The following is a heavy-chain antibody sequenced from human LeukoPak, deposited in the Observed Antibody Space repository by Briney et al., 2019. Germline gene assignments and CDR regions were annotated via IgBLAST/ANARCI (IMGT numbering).Heavy chain of an antibody. D-gene: IGHD3-10*01. Sequence: SETLSLTCSVSGGSTSSGSYYWSWIRQPAGKGLEGIGRIYTSGSTNYNPSLKSRVTISVDTSKNQFSLKLSSVTAADTAVYYCARDTWFGAGRTFDYWGQGTLVTVSS. CDR3: ARDTWFGAGRTFDY. CDR2: IYTSGST. V-gene: IGHV4-61*02. CDR1: GGSTSSGSYY. J-gene: IGHJ4*02.